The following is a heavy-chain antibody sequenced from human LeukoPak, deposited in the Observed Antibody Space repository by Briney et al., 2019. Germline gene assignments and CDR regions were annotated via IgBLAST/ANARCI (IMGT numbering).Heavy chain of an antibody. CDR3: ARERGSGSSYYYYYYGMDV. D-gene: IGHD3-10*01. J-gene: IGHJ6*02. CDR2: IIPILGIA. CDR1: GYTFTSYS. Sequence: VASVKVSCKPSGYTFTSYSISWVRQAPGQGLEWMGKIIPILGIANYPQKFQGRVTITADKSTSTAYMELSSPRSEDTAVYYCARERGSGSSYYYYYYGMDVWGQGTTVTVSS. V-gene: IGHV1-69*04.